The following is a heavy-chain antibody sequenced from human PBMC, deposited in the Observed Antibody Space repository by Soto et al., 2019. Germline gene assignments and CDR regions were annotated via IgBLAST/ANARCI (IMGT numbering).Heavy chain of an antibody. CDR1: GGSISGTTYY. V-gene: IGHV4-39*02. CDR3: ARGGISRIYQLPPFDP. Sequence: SETLSLTCIVSGGSISGTTYYWAWIRQPPGKGLEWIGSVYFDGSTYYNPSLKSRVTISVDTSMNHFSLRLTSVTAADTALYYCARGGISRIYQLPPFDPWGQGTLVTSPQ. J-gene: IGHJ5*02. CDR2: VYFDGST. D-gene: IGHD2-2*01.